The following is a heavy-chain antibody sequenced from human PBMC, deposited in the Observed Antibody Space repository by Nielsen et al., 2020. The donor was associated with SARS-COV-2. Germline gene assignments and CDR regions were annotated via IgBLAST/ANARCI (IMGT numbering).Heavy chain of an antibody. Sequence: GESLKISCLASGFPFSDSYMSWIRQAPGKGLEWVSYISSSSSYTNYADSVKGRFTISRDNAKNSLYLQMNSLRAEDTAVYYCARAASANYYYYYGMDVWGQGTTVTVSS. CDR1: GFPFSDSY. V-gene: IGHV3-11*05. CDR2: ISSSSSYT. CDR3: ARAASANYYYYYGMDV. J-gene: IGHJ6*02.